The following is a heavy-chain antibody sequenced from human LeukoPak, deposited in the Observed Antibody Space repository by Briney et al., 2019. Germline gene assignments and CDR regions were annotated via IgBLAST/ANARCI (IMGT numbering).Heavy chain of an antibody. CDR3: ARDLHYYVAMDV. J-gene: IGHJ6*02. CDR1: GLTFSSYW. V-gene: IGHV3-7*05. D-gene: IGHD3-10*02. CDR2: IKYDGSEE. Sequence: PGGSLRLSCAAAGLTFSSYWMSWVRQAPGRGLEWVANIKYDGSEEYYVDSVKGRFTISGDNAKNSLFLQLHNLRVEDTALYYCARDLHYYVAMDVWGQGTTVTVSS.